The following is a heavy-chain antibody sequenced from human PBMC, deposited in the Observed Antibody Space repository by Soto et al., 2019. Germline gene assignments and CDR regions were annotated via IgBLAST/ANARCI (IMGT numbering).Heavy chain of an antibody. CDR1: GYSFTSYW. V-gene: IGHV5-51*01. CDR2: IYPGDSDT. J-gene: IGHJ3*02. CDR3: ARVNSGFAGAFDI. D-gene: IGHD3-10*01. Sequence: GESLKISCKGSGYSFTSYWIGWVRQMPGKGLEWMGIIYPGDSDTRYNPYFHGQVTISADKSISTAYLQWSSLKASDTAMYYCARVNSGFAGAFDIWGQGTVVTVSS.